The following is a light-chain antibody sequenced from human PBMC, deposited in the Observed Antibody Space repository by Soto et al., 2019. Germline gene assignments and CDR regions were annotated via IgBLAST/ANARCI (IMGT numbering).Light chain of an antibody. V-gene: IGLV5-45*03. CDR1: SGINVGSYR. CDR3: MIWHSSAWV. CDR2: YKSDSDK. J-gene: IGLJ3*02. Sequence: QPVLTQPSSLSASPGASASLTCTLRSGINVGSYRIYWYQQKPGSPPHYLLRYKSDSDKQQGSGVPSRFSGSKDASANAGILLISGLQSEDEADYYCMIWHSSAWVFGGGTKVTVL.